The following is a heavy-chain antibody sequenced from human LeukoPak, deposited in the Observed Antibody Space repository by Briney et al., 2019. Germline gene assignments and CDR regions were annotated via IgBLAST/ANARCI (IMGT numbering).Heavy chain of an antibody. CDR2: ISYDGSNK. V-gene: IGHV3-30*18. CDR1: GFTFTNYA. J-gene: IGHJ4*02. Sequence: GGSLRLSCAASGFTFTNYAMHWVRQAPGKGLEWVAVISYDGSNKYYADSVKGRFTISRDNSKNTLYLQMNSLRAEDTAVYYCAKAQQLVPIDCWGQGTLVTVSS. CDR3: AKAQQLVPIDC. D-gene: IGHD6-13*01.